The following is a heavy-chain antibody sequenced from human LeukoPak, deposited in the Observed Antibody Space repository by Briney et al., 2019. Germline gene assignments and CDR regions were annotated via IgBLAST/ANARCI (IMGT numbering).Heavy chain of an antibody. J-gene: IGHJ5*02. V-gene: IGHV1-18*01. CDR3: ARVGRDCSDINCYWADWFDP. CDR1: GYTFSTYG. D-gene: IGHD2-2*01. CDR2: ISGSTGST. Sequence: ASVKVSCKASGYTFSTYGITWVREAPGQGPEWLGGISGSTGSTHYTQAVQGRVTMTTDTSTATAYMELRSLRSDDTAIYYCARVGRDCSDINCYWADWFDPWGQGTLVIVSS.